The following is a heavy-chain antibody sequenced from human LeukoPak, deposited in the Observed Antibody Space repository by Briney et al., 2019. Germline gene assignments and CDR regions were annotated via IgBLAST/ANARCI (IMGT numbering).Heavy chain of an antibody. CDR2: INPSGGST. J-gene: IGHJ6*03. CDR1: GYTFTSYY. V-gene: IGHV1-46*01. Sequence: GASVKVSCKASGYTFTSYYMHWVRQAPGQGLEWMGIINPSGGSTSYAQKFQGRVTITRNTSISTAYMELSSLRSEDTAVYYCARVIVPAARSLYYYYMDVWGKGTTVTVSS. D-gene: IGHD2-2*01. CDR3: ARVIVPAARSLYYYYMDV.